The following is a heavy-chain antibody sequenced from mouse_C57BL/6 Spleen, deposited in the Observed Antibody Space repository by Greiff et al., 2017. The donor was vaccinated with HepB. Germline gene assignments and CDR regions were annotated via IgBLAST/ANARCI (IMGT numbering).Heavy chain of an antibody. CDR3: TRRDDGYYAWFAY. Sequence: QVQLQQSGAELVRPGASVTLSCKASGYTFTDYEMHWVKQTPVHGLEWIGAIDPETGGTAYNQKFKGKAILTADKSSSTAYMELRSLTSEDSAVYYCTRRDDGYYAWFAYWGQGTLVTVSA. J-gene: IGHJ3*01. D-gene: IGHD2-3*01. CDR2: IDPETGGT. V-gene: IGHV1-15*01. CDR1: GYTFTDYE.